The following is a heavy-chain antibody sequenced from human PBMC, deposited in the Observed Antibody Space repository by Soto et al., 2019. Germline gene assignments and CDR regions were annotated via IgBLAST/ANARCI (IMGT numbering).Heavy chain of an antibody. J-gene: IGHJ4*02. Sequence: EVQLVESGGGLVQPGRSLRLSCTASGFTFGDYAMSWFRQAPGKGLEWVGFIRSKAYGGTTEYAASVKGRFTISRDDSKSIAYLQMNSLKTEDTAVYYCTLDIVATMWRVFDYWGQGTLVTVSS. D-gene: IGHD5-12*01. CDR3: TLDIVATMWRVFDY. V-gene: IGHV3-49*03. CDR1: GFTFGDYA. CDR2: IRSKAYGGTT.